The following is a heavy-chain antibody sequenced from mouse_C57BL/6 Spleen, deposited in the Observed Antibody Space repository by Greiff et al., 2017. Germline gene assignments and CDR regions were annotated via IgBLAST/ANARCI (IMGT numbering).Heavy chain of an antibody. CDR3: ARQGESAGFAY. J-gene: IGHJ3*01. D-gene: IGHD3-3*01. V-gene: IGHV1-7*01. CDR1: GYTFTSYW. Sequence: VQLQQSGAELVKPGASVKLSCKASGYTFTSYWMHWVKQRPGQGLEWIGYINPSSGYTKYNQKFKDKATLTADNSSSPTYMQLTSLTDEESAVDYCARQGESAGFAYWGQGTLVTVSA. CDR2: INPSSGYT.